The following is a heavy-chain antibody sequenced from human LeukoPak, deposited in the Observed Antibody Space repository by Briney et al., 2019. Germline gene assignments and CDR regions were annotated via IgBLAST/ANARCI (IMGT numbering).Heavy chain of an antibody. J-gene: IGHJ4*02. V-gene: IGHV3-30-3*01. CDR3: ASADYYDSSGYPEDY. CDR1: GFTFSSYA. CDR2: ISYDGSNK. D-gene: IGHD3-22*01. Sequence: PGGSLRLSCAASGFTFSSYAMHWVRQAPGKGLEWVAVISYDGSNKYYADSVKGRFTISRDNSKNTLYLQMNSLRAEDTAVYYCASADYYDSSGYPEDYWGQGTLVTVSS.